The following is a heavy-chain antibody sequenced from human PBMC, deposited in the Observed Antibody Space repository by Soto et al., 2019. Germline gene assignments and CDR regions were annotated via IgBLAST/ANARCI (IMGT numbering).Heavy chain of an antibody. CDR3: ARRPYGDYGDYFDY. CDR1: GFTFSSFW. CDR2: IKQDGSEK. Sequence: GGSLRLSCAASGFTFSSFWMSWVRQAPGKGLEWVANIKQDGSEKYYVDSVRGRFSISRDNAKNSLFLQMNSLRAEYTALYYCARRPYGDYGDYFDYWGQGTLVTVSS. V-gene: IGHV3-7*01. J-gene: IGHJ4*02. D-gene: IGHD4-17*01.